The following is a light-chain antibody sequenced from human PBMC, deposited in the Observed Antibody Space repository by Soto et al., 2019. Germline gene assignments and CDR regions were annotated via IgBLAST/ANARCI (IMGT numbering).Light chain of an antibody. CDR3: QQYGASHYM. CDR1: QSVTSSN. CDR2: GAS. J-gene: IGKJ2*01. V-gene: IGKV3-20*01. Sequence: IVLTQSPGTLSVSPGETVTLSCRASQSVTSSNLAWYQQKPGQAPRLLIYGASYRATGIADKFSGSGSGADFSLTISRLEPEDFAVYYCQQYGASHYMFGQGTKLEIK.